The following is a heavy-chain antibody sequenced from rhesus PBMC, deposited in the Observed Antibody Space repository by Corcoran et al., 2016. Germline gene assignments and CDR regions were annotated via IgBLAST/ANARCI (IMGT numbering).Heavy chain of an antibody. CDR3: ARCTGSGYYDY. CDR1: GYSLSSGYH. J-gene: IGHJ4*01. V-gene: IGHV4-99*01. CDR2: ISGSSGST. D-gene: IGHD2-21*01. Sequence: QVQLQESGPGLVKPSETLSLTCAVSGYSLSSGYHWGWLRKPPGKGLEYIGYISGSSGSTYYNPSLKSRVTTSKDTSKNQFSLKLSSVTAADTAVYYCARCTGSGYYDYWGQGVLVTVSS.